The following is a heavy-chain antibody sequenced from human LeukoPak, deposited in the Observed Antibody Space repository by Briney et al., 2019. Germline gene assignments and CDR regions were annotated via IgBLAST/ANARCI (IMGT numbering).Heavy chain of an antibody. CDR1: GGTFSSYA. Sequence: SVKVSCKASGGTFSSYAISWVRQAPGQGLEWMGRIIPILGIANYAQKFQGRVTITADKSTSTAYMELSSLRSEDTAVYYCARADFSASGVRSAFDIWGQGAMVTVSS. V-gene: IGHV1-69*04. J-gene: IGHJ3*02. CDR3: ARADFSASGVRSAFDI. D-gene: IGHD3-3*01. CDR2: IIPILGIA.